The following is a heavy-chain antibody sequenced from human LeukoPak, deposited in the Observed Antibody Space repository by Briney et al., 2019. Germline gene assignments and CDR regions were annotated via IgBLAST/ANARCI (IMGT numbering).Heavy chain of an antibody. V-gene: IGHV3-15*01. D-gene: IGHD5-12*01. CDR1: GFTFSNAW. Sequence: GGSLRLSCAASGFTFSNAWMSWVRQAPGKGLEWVGRIKSKTDGGTTDYAAPVKGRFTISRDDSKNTLYLQMNSLKTEDTAVYYCTTLTGDIVATISREMSENFDYWGQGTLVTVSS. CDR3: TTLTGDIVATISREMSENFDY. CDR2: IKSKTDGGTT. J-gene: IGHJ4*02.